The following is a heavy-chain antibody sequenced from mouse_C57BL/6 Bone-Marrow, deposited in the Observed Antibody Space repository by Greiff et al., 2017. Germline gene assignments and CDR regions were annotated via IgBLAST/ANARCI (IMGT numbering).Heavy chain of an antibody. V-gene: IGHV1-9*01. Sequence: QVQLQPSGAELMKPGASVKLSCKATGYTFNGYWIEWVKQRPGHGLEWIGEILPGSGSTNYNEKFKGKATFTADTSSNTAYMQLSSLTTEDSAIYYCARWQGNLFAYWGQGTLVTVSA. CDR1: GYTFNGYW. J-gene: IGHJ3*01. CDR2: ILPGSGST. D-gene: IGHD2-1*01. CDR3: ARWQGNLFAY.